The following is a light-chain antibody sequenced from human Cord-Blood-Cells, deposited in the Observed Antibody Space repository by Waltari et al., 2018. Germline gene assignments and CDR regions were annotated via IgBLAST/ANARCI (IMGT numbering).Light chain of an antibody. CDR1: QSVLYSSNNRNY. Sequence: IVMTQSPDSLAVSLGERATIKCKSSQSVLYSSNNRNYLAWYQQKPGQPPKLLIYWASTRESGVPDRFSGSGSGTDFTLTSSSLQAEDGAVYYCQQYYSTPLTFGGGTKVEIK. V-gene: IGKV4-1*01. J-gene: IGKJ4*01. CDR2: WAS. CDR3: QQYYSTPLT.